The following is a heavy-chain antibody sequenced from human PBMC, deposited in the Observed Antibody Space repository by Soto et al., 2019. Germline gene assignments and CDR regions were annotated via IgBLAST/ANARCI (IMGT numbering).Heavy chain of an antibody. CDR2: IYASGST. V-gene: IGHV4-4*07. D-gene: IGHD3-10*01. Sequence: QVQLQESGPGLVKPSETLSLTCNVSGISLVGYSWSWIRQPAGKGLEWLGRIYASGSTNYNPSLKSRVTISVYTSKNQFSLKVTSVTAADTAVYYCAVLGDFQSYYYGMNVWGQGTAVTVSS. J-gene: IGHJ6*02. CDR3: AVLGDFQSYYYGMNV. CDR1: GISLVGYS.